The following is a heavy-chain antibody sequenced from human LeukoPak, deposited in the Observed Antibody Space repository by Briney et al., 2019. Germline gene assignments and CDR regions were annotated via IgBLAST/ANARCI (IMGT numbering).Heavy chain of an antibody. CDR2: IYPGDSDT. Sequence: GESLKISCKGSAYIFANYWICWVRQMPGKGLEWMGIIYPGDSDTRYSPSFQGQVTISADKSISTAYLQWSSLKASDTAIYYCAGGGGGSYWYFDLWGRGTLVTVSS. V-gene: IGHV5-51*01. J-gene: IGHJ2*01. CDR3: AGGGGGSYWYFDL. CDR1: AYIFANYW. D-gene: IGHD4-23*01.